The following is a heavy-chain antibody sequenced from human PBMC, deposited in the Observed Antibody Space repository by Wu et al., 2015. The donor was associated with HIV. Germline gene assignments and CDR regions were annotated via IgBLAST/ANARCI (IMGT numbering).Heavy chain of an antibody. CDR2: ISPIFGTA. Sequence: QVQLVQSGAEVKKPGSSVKVSCKASGGTFKTYAIAWVRQAPGRGLEWMGGISPIFGTANYAQKVKGRVTITADESTSTAYMELSSLRSEDTAVYYCARDGDAYCGGDCYSAYDAFDIWGQGTMVTVSS. D-gene: IGHD2-21*02. CDR3: ARDGDAYCGGDCYSAYDAFDI. J-gene: IGHJ3*02. CDR1: GGTFKTYA. V-gene: IGHV1-69*01.